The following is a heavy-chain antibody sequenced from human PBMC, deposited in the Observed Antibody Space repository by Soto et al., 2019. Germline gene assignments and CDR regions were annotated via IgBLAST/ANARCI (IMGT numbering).Heavy chain of an antibody. CDR3: ARGRTYYYDSSGYYTYYFDY. CDR2: IYYSGST. V-gene: IGHV4-31*03. Sequence: TLSLTCTVSGCSISSGGYYWSWIRQHPGKGLEWIGYIYYSGSTYYNPSLKSRVTISVDTSKNQFSLKLSSVTAADTAVYYCARGRTYYYDSSGYYTYYFDYWGQGTLVTVSS. J-gene: IGHJ4*02. CDR1: GCSISSGGYY. D-gene: IGHD3-22*01.